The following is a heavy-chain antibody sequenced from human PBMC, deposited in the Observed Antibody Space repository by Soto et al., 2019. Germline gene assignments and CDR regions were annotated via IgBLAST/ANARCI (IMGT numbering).Heavy chain of an antibody. J-gene: IGHJ3*02. D-gene: IGHD2-15*01. V-gene: IGHV4-39*01. CDR3: PLGYCSGGSCYDAFDI. Sequence: SETLSLTCTVSGGSISSSSYYWGWIRQPPGKGLEWIGSIYYSGSTYYHPSLKCRVTISVDTSKNQFSLKLSSVTAADTAVYYCPLGYCSGGSCYDAFDIWGQGTMVTVSS. CDR1: GGSISSSSYY. CDR2: IYYSGST.